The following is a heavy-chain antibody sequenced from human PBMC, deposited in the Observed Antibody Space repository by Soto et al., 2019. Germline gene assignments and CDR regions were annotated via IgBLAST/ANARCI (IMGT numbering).Heavy chain of an antibody. D-gene: IGHD1-26*01. V-gene: IGHV3-33*01. Sequence: ESGGGVVQPGRSLRLSCAASGFTFSSYGMHWVRQAPGKGLEWVAVIWYDGSNKYYADSVKGRFTISRDNSKNTLYLQMNSLRAEDTAVYYCARPYSGSYYFDYWGQGTLVTVSS. J-gene: IGHJ4*02. CDR3: ARPYSGSYYFDY. CDR1: GFTFSSYG. CDR2: IWYDGSNK.